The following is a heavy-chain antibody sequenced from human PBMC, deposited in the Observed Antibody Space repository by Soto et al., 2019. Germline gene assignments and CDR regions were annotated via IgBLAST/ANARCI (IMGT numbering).Heavy chain of an antibody. Sequence: SQTLSLTCTVSGGSISSSSYYWGWIRQPPGKGLEWIGSIYYSGSTYYNPSLKSRVTISVDTSKNQFSLKLSSVTAADTAVYYCASIEGAYCGGDCYSGTYYYSYGMDVWGQGTTVTVSS. CDR3: ASIEGAYCGGDCYSGTYYYSYGMDV. V-gene: IGHV4-39*01. J-gene: IGHJ6*02. CDR2: IYYSGST. D-gene: IGHD2-21*02. CDR1: GGSISSSSYY.